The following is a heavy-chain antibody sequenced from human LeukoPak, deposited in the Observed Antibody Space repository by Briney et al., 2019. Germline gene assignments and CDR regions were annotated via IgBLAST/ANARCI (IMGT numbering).Heavy chain of an antibody. CDR3: ARDPSLSDFWSGYRRRSNWFDP. CDR2: INPNSGGA. D-gene: IGHD3-3*01. V-gene: IGHV1-2*02. J-gene: IGHJ5*02. CDR1: GYTFTDYY. Sequence: GASVKVSCKASGYTFTDYYMHWVRQAPGQGLEWMGWINPNSGGAYYARKFQGRVTMTRDTSISTAYMELSRLRSDDTAVYYCARDPSLSDFWSGYRRRSNWFDPWGQGTLVTVSS.